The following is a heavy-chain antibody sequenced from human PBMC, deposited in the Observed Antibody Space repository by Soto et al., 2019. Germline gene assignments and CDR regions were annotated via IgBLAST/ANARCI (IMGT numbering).Heavy chain of an antibody. CDR3: AKAGGTPPTDFDY. CDR2: ISGRGTES. V-gene: IGHV3-23*01. D-gene: IGHD1-26*01. Sequence: QLLASGGCLVQPGGYLRLSCAASGFTFRGYAMSWVRQAPGKGLEWVSAISGRGTESFYADYVKGRFTISRDNSKNTLYLQLDSLRAEDTAIFYCAKAGGTPPTDFDYWGQGTLVTVSS. J-gene: IGHJ4*02. CDR1: GFTFRGYA.